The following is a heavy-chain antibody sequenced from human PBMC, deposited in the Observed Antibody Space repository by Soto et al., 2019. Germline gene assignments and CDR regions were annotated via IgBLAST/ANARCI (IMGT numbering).Heavy chain of an antibody. CDR3: AKSLQLWFYNFDY. V-gene: IGHV3-23*01. J-gene: IGHJ4*02. D-gene: IGHD5-18*01. CDR2: ISGSGGST. Sequence: GGSLRLSCAASGFTFSSYAMSWVRQAPGKGLEWVSAISGSGGSTYYADSVKGRFTISRDNSKNTLYLQMNSLRADDTAVYYCAKSLQLWFYNFDYWGQGTLVTVSS. CDR1: GFTFSSYA.